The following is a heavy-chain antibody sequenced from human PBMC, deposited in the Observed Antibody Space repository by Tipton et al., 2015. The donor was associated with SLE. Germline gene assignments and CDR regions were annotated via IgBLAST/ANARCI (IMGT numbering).Heavy chain of an antibody. D-gene: IGHD3-10*01. CDR1: GVSIRTYY. CDR3: ARQGFGASTGMDWFDP. Sequence: TLSLTCTVSGVSIRTYYWSWIRQPPGKGLEWIGYIYHTGSTTYNPSLKSRVTMSVDTSKNQFSLRLNSVTAADTAVYYCARQGFGASTGMDWFDPWGQGTLVTVSS. J-gene: IGHJ5*02. V-gene: IGHV4-59*08. CDR2: IYHTGST.